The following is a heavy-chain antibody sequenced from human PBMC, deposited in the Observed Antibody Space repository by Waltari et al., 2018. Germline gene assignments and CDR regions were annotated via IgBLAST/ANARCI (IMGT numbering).Heavy chain of an antibody. V-gene: IGHV3-74*01. D-gene: IGHD3-22*01. Sequence: EVQLGESGGGLVQRGGSLRLSCEVPGFTFSTYWMHWVRQVPGKGLVWVSRIKHDGTGTIYADSVQGRFTISRDNGKNTLYLQMNSLRGEDTAVYFCGRGYNDRRLDYWGQGTLVTVSS. CDR1: GFTFSTYW. CDR2: IKHDGTGT. CDR3: GRGYNDRRLDY. J-gene: IGHJ4*02.